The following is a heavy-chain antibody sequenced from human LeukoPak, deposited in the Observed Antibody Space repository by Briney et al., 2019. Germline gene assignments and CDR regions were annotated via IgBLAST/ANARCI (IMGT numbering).Heavy chain of an antibody. CDR3: ARESEGGTGTSCPDY. J-gene: IGHJ4*02. CDR1: GFTFSSYP. D-gene: IGHD2-2*01. CDR2: ISNDGTEK. V-gene: IGHV3-30*07. Sequence: GGSLRLSCAASGFTFSSYPLHWVRQAPDKGLDWMAVISNDGTEKHYADSVKGRFTISRDNSKSTLYLQVNSLRVEDTALYYCARESEGGTGTSCPDYWGQGTLVTVSS.